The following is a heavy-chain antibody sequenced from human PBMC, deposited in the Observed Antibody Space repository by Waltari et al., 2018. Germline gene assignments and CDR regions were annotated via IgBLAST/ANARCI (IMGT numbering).Heavy chain of an antibody. V-gene: IGHV3-7*01. D-gene: IGHD6-13*01. CDR3: AREITSSWYRHWYFDL. Sequence: EVQLVESGGGLVQPGGSLRLSCAASGFTFSSYWMSWVRQAPGKGLEWVANIKQDGSEKDYVDSVKGRVTNSRDNAKNSLYLQMNSLRAEDTAVYYCAREITSSWYRHWYFDLWGRGTLVTVSS. J-gene: IGHJ2*01. CDR1: GFTFSSYW. CDR2: IKQDGSEK.